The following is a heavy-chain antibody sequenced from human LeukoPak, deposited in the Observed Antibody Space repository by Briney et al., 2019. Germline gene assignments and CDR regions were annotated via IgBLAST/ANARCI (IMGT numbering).Heavy chain of an antibody. CDR3: VRGRFRYSGSYSSYFDH. J-gene: IGHJ4*02. D-gene: IGHD1-26*01. CDR2: IEHSGST. Sequence: PSENLSLTCAVLGVSFSGYYLSWGLEPPGPRLGGSGEIEHSGSTNYNPHPMRRVTISVDTSKNQYSLQPSTVIADDPAVYYCVRGRFRYSGSYSSYFDHWGQGTLVTVSS. CDR1: GVSFSGYY. V-gene: IGHV4-34*01.